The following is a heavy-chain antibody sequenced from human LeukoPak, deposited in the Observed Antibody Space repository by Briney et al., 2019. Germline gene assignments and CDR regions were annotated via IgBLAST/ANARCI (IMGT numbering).Heavy chain of an antibody. V-gene: IGHV3-30*14. CDR3: ARAPSNAHFDY. CDR1: GFTFSGYA. J-gene: IGHJ4*02. CDR2: ISYAGNNK. Sequence: GGSLRLSCAASGFTFSGYAMHWVRQAPGKGLEWVAVISYAGNNKYYADSVKGRFTISRDNSNNPVYLQMNSLRAEDTAVYYCARAPSNAHFDYWGQGTLVTVSS. D-gene: IGHD3-3*02.